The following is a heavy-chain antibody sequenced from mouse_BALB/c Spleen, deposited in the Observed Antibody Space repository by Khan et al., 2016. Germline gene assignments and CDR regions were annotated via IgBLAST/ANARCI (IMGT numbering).Heavy chain of an antibody. CDR1: GYTFNNYW. CDR2: ILPGSGNS. CDR3: ARAWYSRDY. V-gene: IGHV1-9*01. Sequence: QVQLQQSGAELMKPGASVKISCKATGYTFNNYWIEWVKQRPGHGLEWIGDILPGSGNSNYNENLKGKATFTADTSSNTAYMQLSSLTSEDSAVYYWARAWYSRDYWGEGTSVTVSS. J-gene: IGHJ4*01.